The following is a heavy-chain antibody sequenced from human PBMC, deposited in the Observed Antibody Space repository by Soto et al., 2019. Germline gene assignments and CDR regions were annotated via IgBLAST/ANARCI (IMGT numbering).Heavy chain of an antibody. CDR2: IIPIFGTA. D-gene: IGHD3-16*02. CDR1: GGTFSSYA. V-gene: IGHV1-69*13. Sequence: ASVKVSCKASGGTFSSYAISWVRQAPGQGLEWMGGIIPIFGTANYAQKFQGRVTITADESTSTAYMGLSSLRSEDTAVYYCARDGDYVWGSYRYTVFDYWGQGTLVTVSS. J-gene: IGHJ4*02. CDR3: ARDGDYVWGSYRYTVFDY.